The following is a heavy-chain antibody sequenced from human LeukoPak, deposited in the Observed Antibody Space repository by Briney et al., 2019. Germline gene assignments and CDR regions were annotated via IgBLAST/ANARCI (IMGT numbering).Heavy chain of an antibody. Sequence: GGSLRLSCAASGFTFRLYSMNWVRQAPGKGLEWLSYIRSTDGAIAYADSVKGRFTISRDNAKNSLYLQMNSLRAEDTAVYYCTKTTVTTCFDYWGQGTLVTVSS. CDR1: GFTFRLYS. D-gene: IGHD4-17*01. J-gene: IGHJ4*02. V-gene: IGHV3-21*05. CDR2: IRSTDGAI. CDR3: TKTTVTTCFDY.